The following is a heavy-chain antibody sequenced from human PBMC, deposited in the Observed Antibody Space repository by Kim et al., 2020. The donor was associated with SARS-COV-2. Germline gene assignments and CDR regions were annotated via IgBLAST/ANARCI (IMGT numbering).Heavy chain of an antibody. V-gene: IGHV3-21*01. Sequence: GGSLRLSCAASGFTFSSYSMNWVRQAPGKGLEWVSSISSSSSYIYYADSVKGRFTISRDNAKNSLYLQMNSLRAEDTAVYYCARASVLVTPYYYYYGMDVWGQGTTVTVSS. D-gene: IGHD2-21*02. CDR1: GFTFSSYS. CDR2: ISSSSSYI. J-gene: IGHJ6*02. CDR3: ARASVLVTPYYYYYGMDV.